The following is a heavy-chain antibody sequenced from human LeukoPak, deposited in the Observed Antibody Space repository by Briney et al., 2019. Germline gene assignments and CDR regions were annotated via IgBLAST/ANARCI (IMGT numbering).Heavy chain of an antibody. CDR2: IYYSGST. Sequence: SETLSLTCTVSGVSISSYYWSWIRQPPGKGLEWIGYIYYSGSTNYNPSLKSRVTISVDTSKNQFSLKLSSVTAADTAVYYCARLAVAGPSYYFDYWGQGTLVTVSS. D-gene: IGHD6-19*01. CDR3: ARLAVAGPSYYFDY. V-gene: IGHV4-59*01. CDR1: GVSISSYY. J-gene: IGHJ4*02.